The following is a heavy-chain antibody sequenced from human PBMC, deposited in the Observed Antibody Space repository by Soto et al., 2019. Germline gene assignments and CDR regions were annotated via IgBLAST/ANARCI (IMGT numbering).Heavy chain of an antibody. Sequence: PSETLSLTCTVSGGSISSSSYYWGWIRQPPGKGLEWIGSIYYSGSTYYNPSLKSRVTISVDTSKNQFSLKLSSVTAADTAVYYCARIYSGSGDFDYWGQGTLVTVSS. CDR3: ARIYSGSGDFDY. CDR2: IYYSGST. V-gene: IGHV4-39*01. CDR1: GGSISSSSYY. D-gene: IGHD5-12*01. J-gene: IGHJ4*02.